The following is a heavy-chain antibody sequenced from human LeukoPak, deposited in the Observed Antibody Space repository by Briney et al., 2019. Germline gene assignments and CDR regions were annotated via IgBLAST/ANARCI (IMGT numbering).Heavy chain of an antibody. CDR3: ARGAGWPN. CDR2: INQNGSDK. J-gene: IGHJ4*02. CDR1: GLTVSSYS. Sequence: GGSLRLSCVASGLTVSSYSMNWVRQAPGKGLEWVANINQNGSDKYYVESVKGRFTISRDNAKNSLYLQMNGLRDEDTAVYYCARGAGWPNWGQGTLVTVSS. D-gene: IGHD6-19*01. V-gene: IGHV3-7*01.